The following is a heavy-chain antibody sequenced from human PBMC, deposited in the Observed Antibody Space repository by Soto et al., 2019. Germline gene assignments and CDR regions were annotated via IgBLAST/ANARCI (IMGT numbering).Heavy chain of an antibody. CDR2: LSGNDVYV. J-gene: IGHJ3*02. CDR1: GFNLSIYT. V-gene: IGHV3-21*01. CDR3: ARDRCRGGSCYRTYAFDM. D-gene: IGHD2-15*01. Sequence: EAQLVESGGGLVKPGGSLRVSSAASGFNLSIYTMNWVRQAPGKGLEWVSSLSGNDVYVYYADSVKGRFSISRDNAKNSLTLQMNSLRAEDTALYYCARDRCRGGSCYRTYAFDMWGQGTLVTVS.